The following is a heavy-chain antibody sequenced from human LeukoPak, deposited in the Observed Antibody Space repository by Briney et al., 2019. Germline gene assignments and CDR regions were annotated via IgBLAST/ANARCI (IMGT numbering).Heavy chain of an antibody. CDR3: ARGTEDDY. CDR2: IYSGGST. V-gene: IGHV3-53*01. J-gene: IGHJ4*02. CDR1: GFMFNNYG. Sequence: SGGSLRLSCVASGFMFNNYGMNWVRQAPGKGLEWVSVIYSGGSTYYADSVKGRFTISRDNSKNTLYLQMNSLRAEDTAVYYCARGTEDDYWGQGTLVTVSS. D-gene: IGHD1-1*01.